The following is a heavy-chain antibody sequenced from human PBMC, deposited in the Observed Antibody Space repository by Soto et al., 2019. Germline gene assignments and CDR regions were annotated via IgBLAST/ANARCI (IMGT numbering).Heavy chain of an antibody. J-gene: IGHJ5*02. Sequence: QVQLQQSGPGLVKPSQTLSLTCTVSGDSVNGGRYYWHWIRQLPGKGPEWIGYIFYSGTTYYNPSLMSRLPISLESSKNELTQKLTSVTVADTAVYVCARGWQWVTGTDDPWGQGTRVTVSS. CDR2: IFYSGTT. V-gene: IGHV4-31*03. CDR1: GDSVNGGRYY. D-gene: IGHD2-21*02. CDR3: ARGWQWVTGTDDP.